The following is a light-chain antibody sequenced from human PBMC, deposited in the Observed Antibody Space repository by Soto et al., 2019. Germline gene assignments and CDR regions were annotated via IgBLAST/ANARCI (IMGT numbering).Light chain of an antibody. CDR1: QSVSSSS. Sequence: EIVLTQSPGTLSLSPGERATLSCRASQSVSSSSLAWYQQKPGQAPRLLIYGASSRATGIPARFSGSGSGTDFTLTISRLESEDFAVYYCQQYAGSPRTFGQGTQVEIK. J-gene: IGKJ1*01. V-gene: IGKV3-20*01. CDR2: GAS. CDR3: QQYAGSPRT.